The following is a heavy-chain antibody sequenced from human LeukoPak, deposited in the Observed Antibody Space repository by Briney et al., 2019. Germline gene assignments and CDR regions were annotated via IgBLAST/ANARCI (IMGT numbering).Heavy chain of an antibody. CDR2: ISAFNGNT. CDR1: GGTFSSYA. CDR3: ARDRAGVVLDASDI. Sequence: ASVKVSCKASGGTFSSYAISWVRQAPGQGLEWMGWISAFNGNTNYTQKLQGRVTMTTDTSTSTAYMELRSLRSDDTAVYYYARDRAGVVLDASDIWGQGTMVTVSS. D-gene: IGHD3-3*01. V-gene: IGHV1-18*01. J-gene: IGHJ3*02.